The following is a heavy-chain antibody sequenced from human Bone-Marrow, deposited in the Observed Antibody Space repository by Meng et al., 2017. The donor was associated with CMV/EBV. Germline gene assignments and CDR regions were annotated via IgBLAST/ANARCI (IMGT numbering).Heavy chain of an antibody. CDR1: GFTFSSYA. CDR2: ISYDGSNK. J-gene: IGHJ6*02. V-gene: IGHV3-30*04. D-gene: IGHD2-21*02. CDR3: ARVKLLGNYGMDV. Sequence: GESLKISCAASGFTFSSYAMHWVRQAPGKGLEWVAVISYDGSNKYYSDTVKGRFTISRDNGKNSLYLQMNSLRAEDTAVYYCARVKLLGNYGMDVWGQGTTVTVS.